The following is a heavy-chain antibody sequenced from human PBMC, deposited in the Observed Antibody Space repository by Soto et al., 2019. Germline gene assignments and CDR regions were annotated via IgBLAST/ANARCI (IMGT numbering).Heavy chain of an antibody. V-gene: IGHV4-30-4*01. CDR3: ARGRGYSYGLDP. J-gene: IGHJ5*02. Sequence: QVQLQESGPGLVKPSQTLSLTCTVSGDSISSNNNYWSWIRQPPGEGLEWIGFISYSGTTSYSPSLKSXVAXPLAPSKTQFSLSLSSVTAADTAVYYCARGRGYSYGLDPWGQGTLVTVSS. D-gene: IGHD5-18*01. CDR2: ISYSGTT. CDR1: GDSISSNNNY.